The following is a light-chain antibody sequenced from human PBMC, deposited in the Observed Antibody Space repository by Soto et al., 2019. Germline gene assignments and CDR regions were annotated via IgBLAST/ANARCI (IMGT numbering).Light chain of an antibody. J-gene: IGKJ4*01. Sequence: EIVMTQSPATVSVSPGERATHSCRASQGVSSNLAWYQQKPGQAPRLLIYGASTRATGIPARFSGSGSGTEFTLTISSLQSEDFAVYYCQQYDNWPLTFGGGTKVDI. CDR2: GAS. CDR3: QQYDNWPLT. CDR1: QGVSSN. V-gene: IGKV3-15*01.